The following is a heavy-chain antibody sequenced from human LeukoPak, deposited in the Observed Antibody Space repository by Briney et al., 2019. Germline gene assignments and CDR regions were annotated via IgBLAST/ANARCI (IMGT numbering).Heavy chain of an antibody. CDR3: AKDQDIVVVTAILDY. D-gene: IGHD2-21*02. J-gene: IGHJ4*02. CDR1: GFTFSSYG. V-gene: IGHV3-30*18. Sequence: GRSLRLSCAASGFTFSSYGMHWVRQAPGKGLEWVAVISYDGSNKYYADSVKGRFTISRDNSKNTLYLQMNSLRAEDTAVYYCAKDQDIVVVTAILDYWGQGTLVTVSS. CDR2: ISYDGSNK.